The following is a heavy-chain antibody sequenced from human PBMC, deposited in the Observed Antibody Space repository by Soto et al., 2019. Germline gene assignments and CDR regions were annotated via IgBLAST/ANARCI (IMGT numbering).Heavy chain of an antibody. CDR3: ARDSVHGLIMALLQPSYCMDV. J-gene: IGHJ6*02. V-gene: IGHV1-46*01. Sequence: ASVKVSCKAAGYTFTSYYMHWVRRAPGQGLEWMGIINPSGGSTSYAQKFQGRVTMTRDTSTSTVYMELSSLRSEDTAVYYCARDSVHGLIMALLQPSYCMDVCGQGTTVTVSS. CDR2: INPSGGST. CDR1: GYTFTSYY. D-gene: IGHD2-21*01.